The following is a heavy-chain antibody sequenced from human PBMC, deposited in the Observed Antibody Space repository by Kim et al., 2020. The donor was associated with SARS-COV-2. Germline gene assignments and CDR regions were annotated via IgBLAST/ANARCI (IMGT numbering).Heavy chain of an antibody. CDR3: TTNPPVAYDYGDYGGYYYYGMDV. V-gene: IGHV1-69*13. CDR2: IIPIFGTA. D-gene: IGHD4-17*01. J-gene: IGHJ6*02. CDR1: GGTFSSYV. Sequence: SVKVSCKASGGTFSSYVISWVRQAPGQGLEWMGGIIPIFGTANYAQKFQGRVTITADESTSTAFLEVSSLRSEDTAVYYCTTNPPVAYDYGDYGGYYYYGMDVWGQGPTVTVSS.